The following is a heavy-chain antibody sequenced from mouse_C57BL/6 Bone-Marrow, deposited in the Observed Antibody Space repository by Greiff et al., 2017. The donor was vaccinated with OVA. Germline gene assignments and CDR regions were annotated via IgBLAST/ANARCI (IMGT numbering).Heavy chain of an antibody. D-gene: IGHD1-1*01. CDR1: GYTFTSYW. V-gene: IGHV1-50*01. CDR3: ARGTVVPAMDY. J-gene: IGHJ4*01. Sequence: QVQLQQSGAELVKPGASVKLSCKASGYTFTSYWMQWVKQRPGQGLEWIGEIDPSDSYTNYNQKFKGKATLTVDTSSSTAYMQLSSLTSEDSAVYYCARGTVVPAMDYWGQGTSVTVSS. CDR2: IDPSDSYT.